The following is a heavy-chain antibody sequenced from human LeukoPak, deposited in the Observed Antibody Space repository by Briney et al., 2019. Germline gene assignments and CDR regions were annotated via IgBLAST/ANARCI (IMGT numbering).Heavy chain of an antibody. Sequence: PGGSLRLSCAASGFTFSDYYMSWIRQAPGKGLEWVSYISSSGSTIYYADSVKGRFTISRDNAKNSLYLQMNSLRAEDTAVYYCTRDMGGQLATLRVFDYWGQGTLVTVSS. V-gene: IGHV3-11*01. D-gene: IGHD6-13*01. CDR2: ISSSGSTI. CDR1: GFTFSDYY. J-gene: IGHJ4*02. CDR3: TRDMGGQLATLRVFDY.